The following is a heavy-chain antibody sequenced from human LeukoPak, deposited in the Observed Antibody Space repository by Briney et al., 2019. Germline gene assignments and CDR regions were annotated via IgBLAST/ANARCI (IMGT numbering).Heavy chain of an antibody. CDR1: GFTFSTYR. D-gene: IGHD3-22*01. CDR3: ARGVSKGSGYYFDY. Sequence: GGSLTLSCAASGFTFSTYRMSWVRQTPGKGLEWVANIKQDGSEKYYVDSVKGRFTVSRDNAKNSLYLQMNSLRAEDTAVYYCARGVSKGSGYYFDYWGQGTLVTVSS. V-gene: IGHV3-7*01. CDR2: IKQDGSEK. J-gene: IGHJ4*02.